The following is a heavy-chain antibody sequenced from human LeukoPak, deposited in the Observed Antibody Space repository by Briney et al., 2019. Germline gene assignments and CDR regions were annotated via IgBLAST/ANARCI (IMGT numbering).Heavy chain of an antibody. Sequence: PSETLSLTCTVSGGSISSYYWSWIRQPPGKGLEWIGYIYYSGSTNYNPSLKSRVTISVDTSKNQFSLKLSSVTAADTAVYYCARAFRGFGNYYYGMDVWGQGTTVTVSS. V-gene: IGHV4-59*01. CDR3: ARAFRGFGNYYYGMDV. J-gene: IGHJ6*02. CDR1: GGSISSYY. D-gene: IGHD3-10*01. CDR2: IYYSGST.